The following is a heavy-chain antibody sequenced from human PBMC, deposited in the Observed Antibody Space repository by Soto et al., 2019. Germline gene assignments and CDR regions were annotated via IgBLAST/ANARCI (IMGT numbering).Heavy chain of an antibody. J-gene: IGHJ3*02. Sequence: SVKVSCKASGGTFSSYTISWVRQAPGQGLEWMGRIIPILGIANYAQKFQGRVTITADKSTSTAYMELSSLRSEDTAVYYCAVSQLGYCSGGSCSRTFDIWGQGTMVTVSS. CDR2: IIPILGIA. D-gene: IGHD2-15*01. V-gene: IGHV1-69*02. CDR3: AVSQLGYCSGGSCSRTFDI. CDR1: GGTFSSYT.